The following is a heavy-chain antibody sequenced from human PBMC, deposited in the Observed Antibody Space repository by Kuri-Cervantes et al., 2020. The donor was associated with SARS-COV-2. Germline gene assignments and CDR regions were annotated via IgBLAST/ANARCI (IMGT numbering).Heavy chain of an antibody. V-gene: IGHV3-23*03. Sequence: LSLTCAASGFTFSSYAMSWVRQAPGKGLEWVSVIYSGGSSTYYADSVKGRFTISRDNSKNTLYLQMNSLRAEDTAVYYCARVRDYYYGMDVWGQGTTVTVSS. CDR3: ARVRDYYYGMDV. CDR1: GFTFSSYA. D-gene: IGHD3-22*01. CDR2: IYSGGSST. J-gene: IGHJ6*02.